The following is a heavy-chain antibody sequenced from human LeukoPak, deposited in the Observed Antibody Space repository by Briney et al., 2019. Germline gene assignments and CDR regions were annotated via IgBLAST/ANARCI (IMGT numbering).Heavy chain of an antibody. D-gene: IGHD3-22*01. J-gene: IGHJ4*02. Sequence: SETLSLTCTGSGGSISTYYWSWIRQPPGKGLEWIGYIYYSGSSNYNPSLKSRVTISVDTSKNQISLKLSSVTAADTAVYYCARHGHYFDSSGYYSIPDFWGQGTLVTVSS. CDR2: IYYSGSS. V-gene: IGHV4-59*08. CDR1: GGSISTYY. CDR3: ARHGHYFDSSGYYSIPDF.